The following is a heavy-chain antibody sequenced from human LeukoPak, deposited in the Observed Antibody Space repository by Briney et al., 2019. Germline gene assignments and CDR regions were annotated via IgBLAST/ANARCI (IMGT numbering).Heavy chain of an antibody. CDR2: ISSSGSTI. D-gene: IGHD1-26*01. V-gene: IGHV3-48*03. Sequence: GGSLRLSCAASGFTFSSYEMNWVRQAPGKGLEWVSYISSSGSTIYYADSVKGRFTISRDNAKNSLYLQMNGLRAEDTAVYYCARCGSYVEVGDYWGQGTVVTVSS. J-gene: IGHJ4*02. CDR3: ARCGSYVEVGDY. CDR1: GFTFSSYE.